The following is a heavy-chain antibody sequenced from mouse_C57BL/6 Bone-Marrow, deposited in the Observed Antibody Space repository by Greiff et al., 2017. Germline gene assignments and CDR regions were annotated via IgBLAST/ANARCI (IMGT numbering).Heavy chain of an antibody. Sequence: EVKLMESEGGLVQPGSSMKLSCTASGFTFSDYYMAWVRQVPEKGLEWVANINYDGSSTYYLDSLKSRFIISRDNAKNILYLQMSSLKSEDTATYYCAGSYYSNYEFAYWGQGTLVTVSA. CDR3: AGSYYSNYEFAY. D-gene: IGHD2-5*01. CDR1: GFTFSDYY. J-gene: IGHJ3*01. CDR2: INYDGSST. V-gene: IGHV5-16*01.